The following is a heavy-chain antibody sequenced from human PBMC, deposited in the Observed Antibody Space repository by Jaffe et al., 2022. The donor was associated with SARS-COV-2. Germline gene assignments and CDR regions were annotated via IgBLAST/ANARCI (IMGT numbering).Heavy chain of an antibody. CDR3: ASTRSLYCSSTSCYSYYYYYMDV. V-gene: IGHV4-39*01. D-gene: IGHD2-2*01. CDR2: IYYSGST. J-gene: IGHJ6*03. Sequence: QLQLQESGPGLVKPSETLSLTCTVSGGSISSSSYYWGWIRQPPGKGLEWIGSIYYSGSTYYNPSLKSRVTISVDTSKNQFSLKLSSVTAADTAVYYCASTRSLYCSSTSCYSYYYYYMDVWGKGTTVTVSS. CDR1: GGSISSSSYY.